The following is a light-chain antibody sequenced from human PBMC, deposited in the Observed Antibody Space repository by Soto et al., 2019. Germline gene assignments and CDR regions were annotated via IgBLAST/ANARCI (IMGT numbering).Light chain of an antibody. CDR2: DAS. CDR1: QSVSSY. Sequence: SLATLSLSTGERAILSCRASQSVSSYLAWYQQKPGQAPRLLIYDASKRATGIPARFSGSGFGTDYTLTISSLEPEDFAVYYCQQRLNWQVTFGQRRRLEIK. CDR3: QQRLNWQVT. V-gene: IGKV3-11*01. J-gene: IGKJ5*01.